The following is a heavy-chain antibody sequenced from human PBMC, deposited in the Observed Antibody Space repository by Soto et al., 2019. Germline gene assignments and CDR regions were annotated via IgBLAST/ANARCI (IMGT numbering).Heavy chain of an antibody. J-gene: IGHJ2*01. CDR2: ISGSGGST. CDR1: GFTFSSYA. CDR3: AKDRGAAMVRFEWYFDL. Sequence: EVQLLESGGGLVQPGGSLRLSCAASGFTFSSYAMSWVRQAPGKGLEWVSAISGSGGSTYYADSVKGRFTIPRDNSKNTLYLQMNSLRAEDTAVYYCAKDRGAAMVRFEWYFDLWGRGTPVTVSS. V-gene: IGHV3-23*01. D-gene: IGHD3-10*01.